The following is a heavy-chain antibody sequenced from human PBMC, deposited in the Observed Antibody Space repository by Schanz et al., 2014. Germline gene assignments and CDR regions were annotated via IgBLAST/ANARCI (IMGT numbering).Heavy chain of an antibody. Sequence: QVHLVQSGAEVHKPGASLKISCKASGYTFTNFFLHWVRQAPGQGLEWMGIINPIGGSTTYAQKCRGAVTLTTDTSTDTAYLELTSLRSEDTAVYYCARGSPENMILGELDYWGQGTLVNVSS. J-gene: IGHJ4*02. CDR3: ARGSPENMILGELDY. D-gene: IGHD3-16*01. CDR2: INPIGGST. CDR1: GYTFTNFF. V-gene: IGHV1-46*03.